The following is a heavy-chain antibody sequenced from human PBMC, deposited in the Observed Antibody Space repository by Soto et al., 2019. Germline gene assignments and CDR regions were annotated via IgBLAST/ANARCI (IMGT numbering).Heavy chain of an antibody. D-gene: IGHD6-13*01. V-gene: IGHV2-5*01. CDR1: GFSLRTSEVG. J-gene: IGHJ4*02. Sequence: QITLKESGPPLVKPTQTLTLTCTFSGFSLRTSEVGVGWIRQPPGKALEWLALIYWNDDLRYSPSLRSRLTITKDTSKNQVVLTMTNMDPVDTATYFCARGTGAGNSCYFDYWGQGTLVTVSS. CDR3: ARGTGAGNSCYFDY. CDR2: IYWNDDL.